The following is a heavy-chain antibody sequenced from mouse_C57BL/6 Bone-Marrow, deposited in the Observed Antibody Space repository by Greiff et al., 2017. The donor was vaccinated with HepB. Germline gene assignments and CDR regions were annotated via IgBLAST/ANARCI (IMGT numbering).Heavy chain of an antibody. J-gene: IGHJ3*01. CDR2: IWRGGST. CDR3: AKNKGVYYGLFAY. D-gene: IGHD2-1*01. CDR1: GFSLTSYG. V-gene: IGHV2-5*01. Sequence: VKLQESGPGLVQPSQSLSITCTVSGFSLTSYGVHWVRQSPGKGLEWLGVIWRGGSTDYNAAFMSRLSITKDNSKSKVFFKMNSLQADDTAIYYCAKNKGVYYGLFAYWGQGTLVTVSA.